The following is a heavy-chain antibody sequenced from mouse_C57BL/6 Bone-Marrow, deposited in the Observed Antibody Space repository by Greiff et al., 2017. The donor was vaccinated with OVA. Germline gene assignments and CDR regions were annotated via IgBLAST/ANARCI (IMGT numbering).Heavy chain of an antibody. V-gene: IGHV14-4*01. CDR3: LLRGYFDV. CDR2: IDPENGDT. D-gene: IGHD2-1*01. CDR1: GFNIKDDY. Sequence: VQLQQSGAELVRPGASVKLSCTASGFNIKDDYMHWVKQRPEQGLEWIGWIDPENGDTEYASKFQGKATITADTSSNTAYLQLRSLTSEDTAVYYCLLRGYFDVWGTGTTVTVSS. J-gene: IGHJ1*03.